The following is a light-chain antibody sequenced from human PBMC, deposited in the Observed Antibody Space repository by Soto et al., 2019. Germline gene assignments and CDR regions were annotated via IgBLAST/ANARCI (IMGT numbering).Light chain of an antibody. CDR1: QSVSSSY. Sequence: EIGSNHSPATLSISAPYRSPLSCRASQSVSSSYLAWYQQKPGQAPRLLIYGASSRATGIPDRFSGSGSGTDFTLTISRLEPDEFAVYYCQQDGRGKFGQRGKVDIK. CDR3: QQDGRGK. V-gene: IGKV3-20*01. CDR2: GAS. J-gene: IGKJ1*01.